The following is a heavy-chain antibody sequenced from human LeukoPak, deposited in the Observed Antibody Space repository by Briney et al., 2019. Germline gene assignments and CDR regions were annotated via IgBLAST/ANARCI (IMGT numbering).Heavy chain of an antibody. CDR3: AKLDTYYYGSGSFFAP. CDR2: ISGSGGST. V-gene: IGHV3-23*01. D-gene: IGHD3-10*01. J-gene: IGHJ5*02. Sequence: PGGSRRLSCAASGFTFSSYAMSWVRQAPGKGLEWVSAISGSGGSTYYADSVKGRFTISRDNSKNTLSLQMNSLRAEDTAVYYCAKLDTYYYGSGSFFAPWGQGTLVTVSS. CDR1: GFTFSSYA.